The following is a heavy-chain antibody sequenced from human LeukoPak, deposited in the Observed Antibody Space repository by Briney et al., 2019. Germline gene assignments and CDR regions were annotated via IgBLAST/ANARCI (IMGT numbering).Heavy chain of an antibody. D-gene: IGHD5-18*01. CDR2: IRSSSSYI. J-gene: IGHJ4*02. CDR3: ARALGYSYGYGIY. Sequence: GGSLRLPCAASGFTFSSYSMNWVRQAPGKGLEWVSSIRSSSSYIYYADSVKGRFTISRDNAKKSLYLQMNSLRAEDTAVYYCARALGYSYGYGIYWGQGTLVTVSS. V-gene: IGHV3-21*01. CDR1: GFTFSSYS.